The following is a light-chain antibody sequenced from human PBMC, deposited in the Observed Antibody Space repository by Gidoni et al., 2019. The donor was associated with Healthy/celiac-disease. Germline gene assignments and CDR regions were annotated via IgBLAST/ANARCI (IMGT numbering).Light chain of an antibody. CDR2: AAS. J-gene: IGKJ4*01. CDR1: QSVSSY. V-gene: IGKV3-11*01. CDR3: QQRSNWPPLT. Sequence: EIELTQSTATLSLSRGERATLSYRASQSVSSYLAWYQQKPGQAPRLLIYAASNVATRIPARFSGSGSGTACTLTIRSLEPEDFAVDDGQQRSNWPPLTFGGGTKVEIK.